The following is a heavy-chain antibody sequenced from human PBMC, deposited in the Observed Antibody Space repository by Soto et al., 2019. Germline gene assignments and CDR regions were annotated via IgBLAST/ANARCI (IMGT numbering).Heavy chain of an antibody. V-gene: IGHV3-48*02. Sequence: GSLRLSCAASGFTFSSYSMNWARQAPGKGLEWIAYIISSSTTIFYADSVKGRFTISRDNAKNSLYLQMNSLRDEDTAVYYCARDNGMAGSFDPWGQGTLVTVSS. CDR3: ARDNGMAGSFDP. D-gene: IGHD2-8*01. J-gene: IGHJ5*02. CDR1: GFTFSSYS. CDR2: IISSSTTI.